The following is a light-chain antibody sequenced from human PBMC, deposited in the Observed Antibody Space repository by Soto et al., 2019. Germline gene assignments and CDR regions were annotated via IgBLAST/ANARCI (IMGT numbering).Light chain of an antibody. CDR1: SSNIGAGYD. Sequence: QSVLTQPPSVSGAPGQRVTISCTGSSSNIGAGYDVHWYQQLPGTAPKLLIYGNTNRPSGVPDRFSGSQSGTSASLAITGLQAADEADYYCQSYDSSLSASVFGGGTKVTVL. CDR2: GNT. J-gene: IGLJ3*02. V-gene: IGLV1-40*01. CDR3: QSYDSSLSASV.